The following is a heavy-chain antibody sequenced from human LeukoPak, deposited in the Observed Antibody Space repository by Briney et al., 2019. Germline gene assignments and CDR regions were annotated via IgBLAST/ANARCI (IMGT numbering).Heavy chain of an antibody. D-gene: IGHD3-22*01. J-gene: IGHJ4*02. CDR1: GFSFSSYA. CDR3: AKDRQDSSGYYDYHFDY. V-gene: IGHV3-23*01. Sequence: GGSLRLSCAASGFSFSSYAMSWVRQAPGKGLEWVSGISGSGGSTYYADSVKGRFTISRDNSKNTLYLQMNSLRAEDTAVYYCAKDRQDSSGYYDYHFDYWGQGTLVTVSS. CDR2: ISGSGGST.